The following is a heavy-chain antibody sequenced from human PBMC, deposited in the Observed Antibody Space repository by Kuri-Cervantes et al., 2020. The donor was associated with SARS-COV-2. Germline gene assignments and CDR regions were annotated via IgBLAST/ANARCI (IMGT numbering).Heavy chain of an antibody. V-gene: IGHV3-48*03. D-gene: IGHD6-19*01. CDR3: ARDGIAVAGREQNFDY. CDR1: GFTFSSYE. Sequence: GESLKISCAASGFTFSSYEMNWVRQAPGKGLEWVSYISSSGSTIYYADSVKGRFTISRDNAKNSLYLQMNSLRAEDTAVYYCARDGIAVAGREQNFDYWGRGTLVTVSS. CDR2: ISSSGSTI. J-gene: IGHJ4*02.